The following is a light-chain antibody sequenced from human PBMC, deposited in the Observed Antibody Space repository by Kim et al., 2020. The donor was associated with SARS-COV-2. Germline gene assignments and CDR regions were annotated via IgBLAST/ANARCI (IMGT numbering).Light chain of an antibody. V-gene: IGLV7-43*01. J-gene: IGLJ3*02. CDR2: STS. CDR3: LLYYGGAQL. Sequence: PGGTVTLTCASSTGAINSGYYPNWFQQKPGQAPRALSYSTSNKHSWTPARFSGSLLGGKAALTLSGVQPEDEAEYYCLLYYGGAQLFGGGTQLTVL. CDR1: TGAINSGYY.